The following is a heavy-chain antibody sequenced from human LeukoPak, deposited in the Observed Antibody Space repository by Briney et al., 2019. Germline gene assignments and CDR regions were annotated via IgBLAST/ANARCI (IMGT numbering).Heavy chain of an antibody. V-gene: IGHV1-69*13. D-gene: IGHD3-22*01. CDR2: IIPIFGTA. CDR1: GYTFTSNY. Sequence: ASVKVSCKAFGYTFTSNYMHWVRQAPGQGLEWMGGIIPIFGTANYAQKFQGRVTITADESTSTAYMELSSLRSEDTAVYYCARVGYYDSSGYYYWGQGTLVTVSS. CDR3: ARVGYYDSSGYYY. J-gene: IGHJ4*02.